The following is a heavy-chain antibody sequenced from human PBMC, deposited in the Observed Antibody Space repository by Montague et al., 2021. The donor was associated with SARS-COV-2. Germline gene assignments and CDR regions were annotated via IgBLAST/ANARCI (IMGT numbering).Heavy chain of an antibody. CDR2: ISSSSSYI. J-gene: IGHJ5*02. CDR1: GFTFSSYS. CDR3: ARDDYVWGSYRYSQYNWFDP. D-gene: IGHD3-16*02. Sequence: SLRLSCAASGFTFSSYSMNWVRQAPGKGLEWVSSISSSSSYIYYSDSVKGRFTISRDNAKNSLYLQMNSLRAGDTAVYYCARDDYVWGSYRYSQYNWFDPWGQGTLVTVSS. V-gene: IGHV3-21*01.